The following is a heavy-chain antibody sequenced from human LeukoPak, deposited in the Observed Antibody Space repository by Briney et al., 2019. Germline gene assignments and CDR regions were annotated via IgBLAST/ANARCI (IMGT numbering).Heavy chain of an antibody. Sequence: PSETLSLTCAGYGGSFSGYYWSWIRQPPGKGLEWIGEINHSGSTNYNPSLKSRVTISVDTSKNQFSLKLSSVTAADTAVYYCARGLGRWLQLRAFDIWGQGTMVTVSS. D-gene: IGHD5-24*01. J-gene: IGHJ3*02. CDR3: ARGLGRWLQLRAFDI. V-gene: IGHV4-34*01. CDR2: INHSGST. CDR1: GGSFSGYY.